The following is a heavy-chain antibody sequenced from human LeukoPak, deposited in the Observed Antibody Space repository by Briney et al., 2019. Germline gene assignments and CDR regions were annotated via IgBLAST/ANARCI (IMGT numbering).Heavy chain of an antibody. CDR2: ISDSGSGT. CDR1: GFTFSYYA. J-gene: IGHJ3*01. CDR3: ATVKGQGAFEV. V-gene: IGHV3-23*01. Sequence: GGSLRLSCAGSGFTFSYYAMGWVRQAPGKGLEWVSAISDSGSGTYYADPVKGRFTISRDNSKKTLYVQMNSLRAEDTAIYYCATVKGQGAFEVWGPGTMVAVSS.